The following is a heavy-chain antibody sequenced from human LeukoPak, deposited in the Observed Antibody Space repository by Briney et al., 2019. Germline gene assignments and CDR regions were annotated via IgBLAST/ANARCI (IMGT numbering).Heavy chain of an antibody. CDR1: GGSISSYY. J-gene: IGHJ4*02. CDR2: IYYSGST. Sequence: SETLSLTCTVSGGSISSYYWSWIRQPPGKGLEWIGYIYYSGSTNYNPSLKSRVTVSVDTSMNQFSLKLSSVTAADTAVYYCARALYDFWSGYYAYYFDYWGQGTLVTVSS. D-gene: IGHD3-3*01. V-gene: IGHV4-59*01. CDR3: ARALYDFWSGYYAYYFDY.